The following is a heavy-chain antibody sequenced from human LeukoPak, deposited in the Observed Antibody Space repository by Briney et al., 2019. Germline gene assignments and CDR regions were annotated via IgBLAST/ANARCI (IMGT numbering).Heavy chain of an antibody. CDR3: AKDGLANTPFDY. V-gene: IGHV3-21*04. J-gene: IGHJ4*02. CDR2: ISSSSSYI. Sequence: GGSLRLSCAASGFTFSSYSMNWVRQAPGKGLEWVSSISSSSSYIYYADSVKGRFTISRDNAKNSLYLQMNSLRAEDTAVYYCAKDGLANTPFDYWGQGTLVTVSS. CDR1: GFTFSSYS. D-gene: IGHD2-2*02.